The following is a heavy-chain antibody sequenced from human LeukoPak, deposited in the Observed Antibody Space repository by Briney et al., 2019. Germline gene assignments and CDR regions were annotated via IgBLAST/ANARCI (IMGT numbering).Heavy chain of an antibody. CDR3: AKDQDGFGGGIAASH. CDR1: GYTFTSYG. D-gene: IGHD3-16*02. J-gene: IGHJ4*02. Sequence: ASVKVSCKASGYTFTSYGISWVRQAPGQGLEWMGWISAYNGNTNYAQKLQGRVTMTTDTSTSTAYMELRSLRSDDTAVYYCAKDQDGFGGGIAASHWGQGTLVTVSS. V-gene: IGHV1-18*01. CDR2: ISAYNGNT.